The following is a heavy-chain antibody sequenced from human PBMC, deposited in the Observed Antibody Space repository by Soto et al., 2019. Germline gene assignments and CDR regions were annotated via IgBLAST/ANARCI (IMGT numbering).Heavy chain of an antibody. CDR3: ARGSTDSYPGSRIFDF. CDR1: GFTVSSTY. Sequence: RLSCVASGFTVSSTYMSWVRQAPGKGLEWVSVSYSGGDTKYADSVRGRFTMSRDNSKKTLYLQINSLRVEDSALYYCARGSTDSYPGSRIFDFWGRGTVVTASS. D-gene: IGHD3-10*01. CDR2: SYSGGDT. V-gene: IGHV3-53*01. J-gene: IGHJ4*02.